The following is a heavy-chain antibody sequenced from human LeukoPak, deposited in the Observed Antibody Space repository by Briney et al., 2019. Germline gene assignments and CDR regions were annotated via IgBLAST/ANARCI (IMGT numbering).Heavy chain of an antibody. V-gene: IGHV6-1*01. CDR1: ADSVSSNSAA. J-gene: IGHJ3*02. CDR3: AGGSYYRTDAFDI. D-gene: IGHD1-26*01. CDR2: TYYRSKWYN. Sequence: SQTLSLTCAISADSVSSNSAAWNWIRQSPSRLLEWLGRTYYRSKWYNDYAVSVKSRISINTYTSKNQFSLQLNSVTPEDTAVYYCAGGSYYRTDAFDIWGQGSMVTVSS.